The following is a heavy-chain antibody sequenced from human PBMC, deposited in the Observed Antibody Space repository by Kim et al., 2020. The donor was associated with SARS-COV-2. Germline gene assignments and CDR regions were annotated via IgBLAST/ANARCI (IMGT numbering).Heavy chain of an antibody. J-gene: IGHJ6*02. D-gene: IGHD3-3*01. CDR2: IWYDGSNE. CDR3: ASEWEGGVVNRGMDV. Sequence: GGSLRLSCAASGFTFSNYAMHWVRQAPGKGLEWVAVIWYDGSNEYYGDSVKGRFTISRDNSKNTLYLQMNSLRAEDTAVYYCASEWEGGVVNRGMDVWGQGTTVTVS. V-gene: IGHV3-33*01. CDR1: GFTFSNYA.